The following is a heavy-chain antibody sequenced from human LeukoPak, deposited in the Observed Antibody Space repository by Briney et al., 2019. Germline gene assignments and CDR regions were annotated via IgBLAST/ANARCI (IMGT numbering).Heavy chain of an antibody. D-gene: IGHD3-10*01. V-gene: IGHV3-7*01. Sequence: GGSLRLSCAASGFTFSSNWMTWVRQAPGKGLEWVATIKQDGSEKYYVDSVKGQFTISRDNAKNSLFLQMDSLRAEDTAVYYCARDLAGHYYGSGSSFDYWGQGTLVTVS. CDR1: GFTFSSNW. J-gene: IGHJ4*02. CDR3: ARDLAGHYYGSGSSFDY. CDR2: IKQDGSEK.